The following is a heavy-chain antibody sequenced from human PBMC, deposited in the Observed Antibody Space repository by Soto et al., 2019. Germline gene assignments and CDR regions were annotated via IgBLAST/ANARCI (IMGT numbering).Heavy chain of an antibody. CDR3: ASRDPGTSVDY. CDR2: IYRTGST. CDR1: GGSFTSNNW. V-gene: IGHV4-4*02. J-gene: IGHJ4*02. D-gene: IGHD1-7*01. Sequence: SETLSLTCAGSGGSFTSNNWWTWVRQPPGQGLEWIGEIYRTGSTNYNPSLKSRVTISLDKSENQFSLKVTSLTAADTAVYYCASRDPGTSVDYWGQGTLVTVSS.